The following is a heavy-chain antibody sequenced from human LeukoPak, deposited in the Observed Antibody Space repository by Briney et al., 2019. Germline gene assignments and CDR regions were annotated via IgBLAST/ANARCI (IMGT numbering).Heavy chain of an antibody. CDR3: ARHLDTAMVFDY. D-gene: IGHD5-18*01. CDR1: GGSISSSSYY. Sequence: PSETLSLTCTVSGGSISSSSYYWGWIRQPPGKGLDWIGSIYYSGSTYYNPSLKSRVTISVDTSKNQFSLKLSSVTAADTAVYYCARHLDTAMVFDYWGQGTLVTVSS. V-gene: IGHV4-39*01. CDR2: IYYSGST. J-gene: IGHJ4*02.